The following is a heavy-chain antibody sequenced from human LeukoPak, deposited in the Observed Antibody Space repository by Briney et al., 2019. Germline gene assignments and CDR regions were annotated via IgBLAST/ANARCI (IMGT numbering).Heavy chain of an antibody. Sequence: GGSLRLSCAPSGFTFCSYSVNWVPQAPGKALEGVSSISSSSRYIYYADSVKGRFTISRDNAKNSLYLQMNSLRAGDTAVYYCARGDYGDYGAFDIWGEGTMVTVSS. CDR1: GFTFCSYS. CDR2: ISSSSRYI. D-gene: IGHD4-17*01. J-gene: IGHJ3*02. V-gene: IGHV3-21*01. CDR3: ARGDYGDYGAFDI.